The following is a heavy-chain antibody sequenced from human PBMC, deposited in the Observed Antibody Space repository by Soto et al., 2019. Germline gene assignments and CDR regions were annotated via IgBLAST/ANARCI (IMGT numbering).Heavy chain of an antibody. CDR1: GYTFTGYY. CDR3: AKGRGYSGYDPFDY. D-gene: IGHD5-12*01. CDR2: INPNSGGT. Sequence: VASVKVSCKASGYTFTGYYMHWVRQAPGQGLEWMGWINPNSGGTNYAQKFQGRVTMTRDTSISTAYMELSRLRSDDTAVYYCAKGRGYSGYDPFDYWGQGTLVTVSS. V-gene: IGHV1-2*02. J-gene: IGHJ4*02.